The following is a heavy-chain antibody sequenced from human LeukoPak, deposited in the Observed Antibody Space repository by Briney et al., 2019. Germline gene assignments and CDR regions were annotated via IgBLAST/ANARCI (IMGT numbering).Heavy chain of an antibody. CDR3: ARGTSSSWYAAFDY. J-gene: IGHJ4*02. D-gene: IGHD6-13*01. CDR1: GGSISSGSYY. V-gene: IGHV4-61*02. CDR2: IYTSGST. Sequence: SQTLSLTCTVSGGSISSGSYYWSWIRQPAGKGLEWIGPIYTSGSTNYNPSLKSRVTISVDTSKNQFSLKLSSVTAADTAVYYCARGTSSSWYAAFDYWGQGTLVTVSS.